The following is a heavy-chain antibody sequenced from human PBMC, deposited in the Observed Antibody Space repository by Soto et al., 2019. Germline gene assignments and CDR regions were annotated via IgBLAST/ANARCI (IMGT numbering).Heavy chain of an antibody. V-gene: IGHV3-30-3*01. CDR3: ASYGQWLEYYFDY. D-gene: IGHD6-19*01. J-gene: IGHJ4*02. Sequence: QVQLVESGGGVVQPGRSLRLSCAASGFTFSSYAMHWVRQAPGKGLEWVAVISYDGSNKYYADSVKGRFTISRDNSKNTLYLQMNSLRAEDTAVYYCASYGQWLEYYFDYWGQGTLVTVSS. CDR1: GFTFSSYA. CDR2: ISYDGSNK.